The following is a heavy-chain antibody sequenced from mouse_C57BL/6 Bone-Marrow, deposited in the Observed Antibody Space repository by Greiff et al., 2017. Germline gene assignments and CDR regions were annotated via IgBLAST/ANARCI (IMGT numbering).Heavy chain of an antibody. V-gene: IGHV5-4*01. J-gene: IGHJ4*01. CDR2: ISDGGSYT. D-gene: IGHD2-3*01. Sequence: EVMLVESGGGLVKPGGSLKLSCAASGFTFSSYAMSWVRQTPEKRLEWVATISDGGSYTYYPDNVKGRFTISRDNAKNNLYLQMSHLKSEDTAMYDCARDRDGYLYYYAMDYWGQGTSVTVSS. CDR1: GFTFSSYA. CDR3: ARDRDGYLYYYAMDY.